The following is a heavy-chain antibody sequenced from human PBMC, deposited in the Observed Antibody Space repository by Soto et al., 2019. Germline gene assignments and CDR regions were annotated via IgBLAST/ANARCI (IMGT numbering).Heavy chain of an antibody. CDR1: GFTFSTYG. V-gene: IGHV3-33*01. D-gene: IGHD3-10*01. Sequence: GGSLRLSCAASGFTFSTYGMHWVRQAPGKGLEWVALIWYHGNTKYYTDSVKGRFTISRDNSKNTLSLQMNSLRAEDTAVYYCARDTFVRGVIGYFDYWGQGTLVTVSS. CDR2: IWYHGNTK. J-gene: IGHJ4*02. CDR3: ARDTFVRGVIGYFDY.